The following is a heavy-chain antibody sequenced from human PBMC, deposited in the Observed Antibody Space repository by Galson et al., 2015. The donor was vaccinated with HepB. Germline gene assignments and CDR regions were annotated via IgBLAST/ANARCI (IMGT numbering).Heavy chain of an antibody. CDR2: IKQDGSEK. V-gene: IGHV3-7*01. D-gene: IGHD3-16*02. CDR1: GFTFTSYW. J-gene: IGHJ4*02. CDR3: AKARQRLGELSSSDY. Sequence: SLRLSCAASGFTFTSYWMSWVRQAPGKGLEWVANIKQDGSEKDYVDSVKGRFTISRDNAKNSLYLQMNSLRAEDTAVYYCAKARQRLGELSSSDYWGQGTLVTVSS.